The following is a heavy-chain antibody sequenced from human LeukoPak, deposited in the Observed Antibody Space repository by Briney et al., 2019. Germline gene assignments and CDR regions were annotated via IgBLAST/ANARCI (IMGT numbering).Heavy chain of an antibody. CDR3: ARGMGSGSYAAAYYFDY. CDR1: GYTFTSYD. Sequence: GASVKVSCKSSGYTFTSYDFNWVRQAPGQGLEWMGWMNINSGNTGYAQKFQGRVTMTRNTSISTAYMELSSLRSEDTAVYYCARGMGSGSYAAAYYFDYWGQGTLVTVSS. CDR2: MNINSGNT. V-gene: IGHV1-8*01. D-gene: IGHD3-22*01. J-gene: IGHJ4*02.